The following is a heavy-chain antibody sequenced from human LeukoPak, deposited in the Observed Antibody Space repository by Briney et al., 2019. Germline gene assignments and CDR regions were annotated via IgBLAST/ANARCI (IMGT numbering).Heavy chain of an antibody. CDR2: IYTSGST. D-gene: IGHD3-3*01. CDR1: GGSISSGSYY. J-gene: IGHJ3*02. V-gene: IGHV4-61*02. Sequence: PSETLSLTCTVSGGSISSGSYYWSWIRQPAGKGLEWIGRIYTSGSTNYNPSLKSRVTISVDTSKNQFSLKLSSVTAADTAVYYCARDFSIPDAFDIWGQGTMVTVSS. CDR3: ARDFSIPDAFDI.